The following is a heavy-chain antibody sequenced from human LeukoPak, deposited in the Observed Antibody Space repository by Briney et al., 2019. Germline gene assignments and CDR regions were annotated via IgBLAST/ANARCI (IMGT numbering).Heavy chain of an antibody. CDR1: GGSFSGYY. V-gene: IGHV4-34*01. CDR3: ARAHPLIGSTSCSYFDY. J-gene: IGHJ4*02. CDR2: INHSGST. D-gene: IGHD2-2*01. Sequence: PSETLSLTCAVYGGSFSGYYWSWIRQPPGKGLEGIGEINHSGSTNYNPSLKSRVTISVDTSKHQFSLKLSSVTAADTAVYYCARAHPLIGSTSCSYFDYWGQGTLVTVSS.